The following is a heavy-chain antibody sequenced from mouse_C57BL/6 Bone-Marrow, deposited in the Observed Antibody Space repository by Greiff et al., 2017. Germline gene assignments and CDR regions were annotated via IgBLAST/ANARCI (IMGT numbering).Heavy chain of an antibody. CDR2: ISNGGGST. Sequence: EVHLVESGGGLVQPGGSLKLSCAASGFTFSDYYMYWVRQTPEKRLEWVAYISNGGGSTYYPDTVKGRFTISRDNAKNTLYLQMSRLKSEDTAMYYCARQPFWGQGTLVTVSA. CDR3: ARQPF. CDR1: GFTFSDYY. J-gene: IGHJ3*01. V-gene: IGHV5-12*01.